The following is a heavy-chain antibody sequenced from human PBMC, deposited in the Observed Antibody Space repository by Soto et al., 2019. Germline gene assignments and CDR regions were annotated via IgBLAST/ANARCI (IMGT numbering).Heavy chain of an antibody. V-gene: IGHV3-23*01. CDR1: GFTFSSYA. CDR3: AKPQDIVVVVAAKDY. CDR2: ISGSGGST. J-gene: IGHJ4*02. Sequence: GGSLRLSCAASGFTFSSYAMSWVRQAPGKGLEWVSAISGSGGSTYYADSVKGRFTISRDNSKNTLYLQMNSLRAEDTAVYYCAKPQDIVVVVAAKDYWGQGTLVTVSS. D-gene: IGHD2-15*01.